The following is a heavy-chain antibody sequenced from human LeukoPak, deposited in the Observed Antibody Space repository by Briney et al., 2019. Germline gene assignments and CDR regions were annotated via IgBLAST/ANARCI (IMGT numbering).Heavy chain of an antibody. CDR2: ISYDGSNK. CDR1: GFTFSSYA. D-gene: IGHD3-3*01. V-gene: IGHV3-30-3*01. CDR3: ARDRDSTTYYDFWSGYFPFDY. Sequence: GGSLRLSCAASGFTFSSYAMHLVRQAPGKGLEWVAVISYDGSNKYYADSVKGRFTISRDNSKNTLYLQMNSLRAEDTAVYYYARDRDSTTYYDFWSGYFPFDYWGQGTLVTVSS. J-gene: IGHJ4*02.